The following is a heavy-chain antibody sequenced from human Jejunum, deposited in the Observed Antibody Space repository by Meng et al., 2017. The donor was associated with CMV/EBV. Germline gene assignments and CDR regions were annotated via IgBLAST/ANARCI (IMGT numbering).Heavy chain of an antibody. CDR1: GFTFSGDW. CDR3: VTNVYCSGGGCRNY. V-gene: IGHV3-74*01. Sequence: SGFTFSGDWMHWVRQAPGKGLLLVSRINGDGTSSGYADSVKGRFTISRDNANNMLYLQLDSLRAEDTAVYYCVTNVYCSGGGCRNYWGQGTLVTVSS. D-gene: IGHD2-15*01. J-gene: IGHJ4*02. CDR2: INGDGTSS.